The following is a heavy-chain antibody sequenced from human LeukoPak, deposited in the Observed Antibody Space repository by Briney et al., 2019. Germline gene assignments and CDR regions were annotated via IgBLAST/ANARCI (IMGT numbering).Heavy chain of an antibody. CDR3: ARERQNKDFWSGGDY. Sequence: ETLSLTCTVSGGSVSSSSYYWGWIRQPPGKGLEWVANIKQDGSEKYYVDSVKGRFTISRDNAKNSLYLQMNTLRPEDTAVYYCARERQNKDFWSGGDYWGQGTLVTVSS. CDR2: IKQDGSEK. D-gene: IGHD3-3*01. CDR1: GGSVSSSSYY. V-gene: IGHV3-7*01. J-gene: IGHJ4*02.